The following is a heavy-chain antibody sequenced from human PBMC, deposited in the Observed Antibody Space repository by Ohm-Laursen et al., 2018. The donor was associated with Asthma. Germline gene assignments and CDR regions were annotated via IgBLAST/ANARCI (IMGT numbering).Heavy chain of an antibody. CDR1: KFTFSNHW. Sequence: SLRLSCAASKFTFSNHWMNWVRQAPGKGLEWVANINPDGRETRHVDSVKGRFTISKDNAKNSLFLQMNSLRGEDTALYYCARDSGWNALDYWGQGTLVSVSS. CDR2: INPDGRET. V-gene: IGHV3-7*03. D-gene: IGHD1-1*01. CDR3: ARDSGWNALDY. J-gene: IGHJ4*02.